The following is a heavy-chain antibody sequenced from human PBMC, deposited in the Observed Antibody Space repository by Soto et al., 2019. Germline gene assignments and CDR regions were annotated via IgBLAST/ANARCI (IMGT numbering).Heavy chain of an antibody. Sequence: SETLSLTCAVNGGSFREYYWSWLRQPPGKGLEWIGEINQSGTTHYNPSLKRRINISIDTSKNQFSLNLTSVTAADTATYYCARDIITVIGGEIYYYFGMDVRGQGTTVTVSS. CDR1: GGSFREYY. V-gene: IGHV4-34*01. J-gene: IGHJ6*02. D-gene: IGHD3-10*01. CDR2: INQSGTT. CDR3: ARDIITVIGGEIYYYFGMDV.